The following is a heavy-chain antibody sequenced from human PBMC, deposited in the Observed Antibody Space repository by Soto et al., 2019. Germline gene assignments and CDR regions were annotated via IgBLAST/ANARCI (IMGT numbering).Heavy chain of an antibody. Sequence: GGSLRLSCSASGFTFSSYAMHWVRQAPGKGLEYVSAISSNGGSTYYADSVKGRFTISRDNSKNTLYLQMSSLRAEDTAVYYCVKTPYYYDSSGYYLGYFQHWGQGTLVTVSS. CDR2: ISSNGGST. D-gene: IGHD3-22*01. CDR1: GFTFSSYA. V-gene: IGHV3-64D*08. J-gene: IGHJ1*01. CDR3: VKTPYYYDSSGYYLGYFQH.